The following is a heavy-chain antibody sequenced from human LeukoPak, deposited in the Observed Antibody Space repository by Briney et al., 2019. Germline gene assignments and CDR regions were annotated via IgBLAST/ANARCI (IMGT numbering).Heavy chain of an antibody. CDR3: ARHAIYSGGYSYWFDP. V-gene: IGHV4-59*08. CDR2: IYYSGYT. J-gene: IGHJ5*02. Sequence: SETLSLTCTVSGGSISSYYWSWIRQPPGKGLEWIAYIYYSGYTNYNPSLKSRASIPVDTSKNLCSLRLSSVTAADTAVYYCARHAIYSGGYSYWFDPWGLGTLVTVSS. CDR1: GGSISSYY. D-gene: IGHD1-26*01.